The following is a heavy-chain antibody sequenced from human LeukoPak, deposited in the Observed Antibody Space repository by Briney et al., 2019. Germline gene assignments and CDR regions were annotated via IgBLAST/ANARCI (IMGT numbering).Heavy chain of an antibody. CDR2: ISSSSSYI. Sequence: PGGSLRLSCAAYGFTFSSYSMNWVRQAPGKGLEWVSSISSSSSYIYYADSVKGRFTICRDNAKNSLYLQMNSLRAEDTAVYYCARELGVPHRDYWGQGTLVTVSS. CDR1: GFTFSSYS. V-gene: IGHV3-21*01. D-gene: IGHD3-3*01. J-gene: IGHJ4*02. CDR3: ARELGVPHRDY.